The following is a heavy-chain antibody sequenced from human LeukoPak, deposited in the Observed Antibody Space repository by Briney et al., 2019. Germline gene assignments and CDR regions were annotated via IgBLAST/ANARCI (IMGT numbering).Heavy chain of an antibody. D-gene: IGHD5-18*01. CDR1: GDSISSYY. V-gene: IGHV4-59*01. CDR3: ARGYSSSGCYFDY. CDR2: IYYSGFT. Sequence: SETLSLTCIVSGDSISSYYWSWIRQTPGKELEWIGYIYYSGFTSYNSSLKSRVTISVDTSKNQLSLNLTSVTAADTAVYYCARGYSSSGCYFDYWGQGVLVTVSS. J-gene: IGHJ4*02.